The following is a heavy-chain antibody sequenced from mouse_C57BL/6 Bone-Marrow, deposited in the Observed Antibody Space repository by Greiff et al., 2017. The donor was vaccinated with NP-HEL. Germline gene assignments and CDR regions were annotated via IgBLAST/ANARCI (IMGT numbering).Heavy chain of an antibody. CDR3: TRGGDSSGPNFDY. J-gene: IGHJ2*01. CDR2: ISSGGDYI. D-gene: IGHD3-2*02. CDR1: GFTFSSYA. Sequence: EVKVVESGEGLVKPGGSLKLSCAASGFTFSSYAMSWVRQTPEKRLEWVAYISSGGDYIYYADTVKGRFTISRDNARNTLYLQMSSLKSEDTAMYYCTRGGDSSGPNFDYWGQGTTLTVSS. V-gene: IGHV5-9-1*02.